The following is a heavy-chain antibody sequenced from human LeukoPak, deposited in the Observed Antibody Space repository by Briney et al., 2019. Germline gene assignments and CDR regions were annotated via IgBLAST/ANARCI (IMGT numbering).Heavy chain of an antibody. D-gene: IGHD1-26*01. CDR3: ARDVGARDNWFDP. V-gene: IGHV3-21*01. CDR1: GFTFSSYS. CDR2: ISSSSSYI. Sequence: GGSLRLSCAASGFTFSSYSMNWVRQAPGKGLEWVSSISSSSSYIYYADSVKGRFTISRDNAKNSLYLQMNSLRAEDTAVYYCARDVGARDNWFDPWGQGTLATVSS. J-gene: IGHJ5*02.